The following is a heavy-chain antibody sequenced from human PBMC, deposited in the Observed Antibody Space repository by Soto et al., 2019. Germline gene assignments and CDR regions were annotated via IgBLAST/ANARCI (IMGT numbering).Heavy chain of an antibody. J-gene: IGHJ3*01. CDR1: GVSISTYY. CDR2: ISYLGNT. Sequence: LSLTCNISGVSISTYYWTWIRQSPGKGLEWIGYISYLGNTNYNPSLKSRVTISVDTPKNQFSLKLGSVTAAETAIYYCASEGAGRATINFWGEGTMVTVSS. D-gene: IGHD5-12*01. V-gene: IGHV4-59*01. CDR3: ASEGAGRATINF.